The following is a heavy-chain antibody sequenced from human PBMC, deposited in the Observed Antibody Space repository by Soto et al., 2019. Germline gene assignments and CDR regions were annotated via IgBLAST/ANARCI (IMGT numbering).Heavy chain of an antibody. Sequence: SETRSLSCTGSGVSIINSSYQWVLIRQPPGKGLQWIGSVSYSGSTYYNPSLTSRLTISVDTSKTQSSLRLSSVTAADTAVYYCGRLVGPTPPSSLDIWGRGPLV. CDR3: GRLVGPTPPSSLDI. J-gene: IGHJ2*01. D-gene: IGHD2-2*01. CDR2: VSYSGST. CDR1: GVSIINSSYQ. V-gene: IGHV4-39*01.